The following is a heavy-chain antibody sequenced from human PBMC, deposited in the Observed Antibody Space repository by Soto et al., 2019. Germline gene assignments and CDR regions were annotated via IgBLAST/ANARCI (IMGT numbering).Heavy chain of an antibody. CDR1: GGSISSYY. CDR3: ARDLGIQRQYNWFDP. V-gene: IGHV4-4*07. Sequence: SETLSLTCTVSGGSISSYYWSWIRQPAGKGLEWIGRIYTSGGTNYNPSLKSRITMSVDTSKNQFSLKLSSVTAADTAVYYCARDLGIQRQYNWFDPWGQGTLVTVSS. J-gene: IGHJ5*02. D-gene: IGHD5-18*01. CDR2: IYTSGGT.